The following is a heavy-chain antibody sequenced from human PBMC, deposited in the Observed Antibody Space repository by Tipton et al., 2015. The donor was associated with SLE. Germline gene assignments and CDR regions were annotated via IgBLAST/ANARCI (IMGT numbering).Heavy chain of an antibody. V-gene: IGHV4-38-2*01. J-gene: IGHJ6*02. Sequence: LRLSCAVSGYSISSGYYWGWIRQPPGKGLEWIGSIYHSGSTYYNPSLKSRVTMSVDTSKNQFSLKLRSVTAADTAVYYCARAYYHYYGMDVWGQGTTVTVSS. CDR1: GYSISSGYY. CDR2: IYHSGST. CDR3: ARAYYHYYGMDV.